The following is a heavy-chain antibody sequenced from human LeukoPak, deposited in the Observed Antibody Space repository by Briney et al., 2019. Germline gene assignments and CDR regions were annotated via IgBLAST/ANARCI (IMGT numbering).Heavy chain of an antibody. CDR1: GFTLTWHV. V-gene: IGHV3-64D*06. CDR2: IHHNGEMT. J-gene: IGHJ4*02. Sequence: LAGGSLRLSCAASGFTLTWHVMHWVRQAPGKALEYVSIIHHNGEMTSYAESVRGRFTVSRDNSKNTLFLELSSLRTDDTAVYYCVRDMSGKYSFDYWGQGTLVIVST. CDR3: VRDMSGKYSFDY. D-gene: IGHD1-26*01.